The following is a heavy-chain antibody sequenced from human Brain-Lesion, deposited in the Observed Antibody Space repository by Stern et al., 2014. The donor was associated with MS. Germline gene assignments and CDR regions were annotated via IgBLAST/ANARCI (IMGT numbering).Heavy chain of an antibody. CDR2: IFHSGST. CDR1: GGSISSGDYS. CDR3: ARIFGGNFDN. V-gene: IGHV4-30-2*01. D-gene: IGHD4-23*01. J-gene: IGHJ4*02. Sequence: VQLVESGSGLVKPSQTLSLTCAVSGGSISSGDYSWSWIRQPPGKSLEWIGYIFHSGSTYYNPSLKSRVSISVGRSKNQFSLKLSSVTAADTAMYYCARIFGGNFDNWGQGTLVTVSS.